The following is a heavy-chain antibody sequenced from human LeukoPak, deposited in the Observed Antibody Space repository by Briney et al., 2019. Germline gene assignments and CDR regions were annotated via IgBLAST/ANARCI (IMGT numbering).Heavy chain of an antibody. J-gene: IGHJ4*02. Sequence: GGSLRLSCAASGFTFDSYYMHWVRQAPGTGLVWVSRINTDGSGTSYADSVKGRFTISRDNSKNTLYLQMNSLRAEDTAVYYCAKDLGPYSSGWYGAFDYWGQGTLVTVSS. D-gene: IGHD6-19*01. CDR1: GFTFDSYY. CDR2: INTDGSGT. CDR3: AKDLGPYSSGWYGAFDY. V-gene: IGHV3-74*01.